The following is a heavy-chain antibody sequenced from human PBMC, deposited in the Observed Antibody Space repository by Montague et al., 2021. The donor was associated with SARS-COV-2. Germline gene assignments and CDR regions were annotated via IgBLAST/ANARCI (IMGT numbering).Heavy chain of an antibody. CDR2: INHSGST. CDR1: GGSFSGYY. Sequence: SETLSLTCAVYGGSFSGYYWSWIRQPPGKGLEWIGEINHSGSTNHNPSLKSRVTISVDTPKNQFSLKLSSVTAADTAVYYCARGPHSSSWHYYYYYGMDVWGQGTTVTVPS. CDR3: ARGPHSSSWHYYYYYGMDV. J-gene: IGHJ6*02. V-gene: IGHV4-34*01. D-gene: IGHD6-13*01.